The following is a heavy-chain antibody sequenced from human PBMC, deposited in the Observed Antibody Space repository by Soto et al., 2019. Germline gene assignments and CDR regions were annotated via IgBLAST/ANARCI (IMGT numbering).Heavy chain of an antibody. CDR2: IIPILDMA. Sequence: SVKASCKSSGGTISSYTISWVRQAPEQGLEWVGRIIPILDMANYAQKFQGRVTMTTDTSTSTAYMELRSLRSDDTAVYYCARDKPRPVFWSGYYRRNYYGRDAWGKGPPVTSPQ. CDR3: ARDKPRPVFWSGYYRRNYYGRDA. J-gene: IGHJ6*04. CDR1: GGTISSYT. V-gene: IGHV1-69*04. D-gene: IGHD3-3*01.